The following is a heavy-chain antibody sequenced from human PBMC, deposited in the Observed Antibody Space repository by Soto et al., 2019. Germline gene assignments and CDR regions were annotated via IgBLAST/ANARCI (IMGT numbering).Heavy chain of an antibody. Sequence: QVQLVQSGAELKKPGSSVRVSCKASGDTFNFYTINWVRQAPGQGLEWMGRTIPMRSMSNYALKFQGRLSITADKSTSTAYMDLNSLKSEDTAMYYCATSYGSGSQAFDFWGQGTLVTVSS. CDR3: ATSYGSGSQAFDF. V-gene: IGHV1-69*02. CDR2: TIPMRSMS. CDR1: GDTFNFYT. D-gene: IGHD3-10*01. J-gene: IGHJ4*02.